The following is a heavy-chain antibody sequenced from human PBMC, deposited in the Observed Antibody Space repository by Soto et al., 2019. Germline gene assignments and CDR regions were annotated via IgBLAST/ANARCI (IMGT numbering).Heavy chain of an antibody. CDR2: ISYDGSNK. CDR3: AKDRGIIVKAGDAFDV. V-gene: IGHV3-30-3*01. D-gene: IGHD3-16*02. Sequence: GGSLRLSCAASGFTFSSYAMHWVRQAPGKGLEWVAVISYDGSNKYYADSVKGRFTISRDRSKNTVSLQMDSLRAEDTAVYYCAKDRGIIVKAGDAFDVWGQGTKVTVSS. CDR1: GFTFSSYA. J-gene: IGHJ3*01.